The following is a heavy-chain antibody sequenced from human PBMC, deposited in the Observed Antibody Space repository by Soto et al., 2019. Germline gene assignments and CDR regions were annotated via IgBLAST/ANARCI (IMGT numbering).Heavy chain of an antibody. CDR3: AREEWDLLKAIDH. J-gene: IGHJ4*02. Sequence: GASVKVSCKASGFTFTTYGISWVRQAPGQGLEWMGWGSAYNGNTNYAQNLQGRVTMTTDTSTSTAYMELRSLRSDDTAMYYCAREEWDLLKAIDHWGQGTLVTVSS. D-gene: IGHD1-26*01. CDR1: GFTFTTYG. CDR2: GSAYNGNT. V-gene: IGHV1-18*01.